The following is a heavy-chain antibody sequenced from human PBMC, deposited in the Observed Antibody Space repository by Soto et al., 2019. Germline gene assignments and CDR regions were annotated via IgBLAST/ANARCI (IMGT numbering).Heavy chain of an antibody. Sequence: QVQLVQSGAEVKKPGASVNVSCKASGYTFTSYGISWVRQAPGQGLEWMGWISAYNGNTNYAQKFQGRVTMTTDTTXITAYMELRSRTSDDMAVYYCARAVVAIVVVTAVDYWGQGTLVTVSS. J-gene: IGHJ4*02. CDR1: GYTFTSYG. V-gene: IGHV1-18*03. D-gene: IGHD2-21*02. CDR2: ISAYNGNT. CDR3: ARAVVAIVVVTAVDY.